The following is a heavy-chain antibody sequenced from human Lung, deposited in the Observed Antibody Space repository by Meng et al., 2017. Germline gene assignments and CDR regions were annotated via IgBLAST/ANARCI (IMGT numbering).Heavy chain of an antibody. J-gene: IGHJ6*02. V-gene: IGHV3-21*01. CDR2: ISSSSTYI. CDR3: ARDRGSSSWYDGMDV. Sequence: GESLKISCAASGFTFSSYTMNWVRHTPGKGLEWVSPISSSSTYIYYVDSVTGRFTISRDNAKNSLYLQMNSLRAEDTALYYCARDRGSSSWYDGMDVWGQGTTVTVSS. D-gene: IGHD6-13*01. CDR1: GFTFSSYT.